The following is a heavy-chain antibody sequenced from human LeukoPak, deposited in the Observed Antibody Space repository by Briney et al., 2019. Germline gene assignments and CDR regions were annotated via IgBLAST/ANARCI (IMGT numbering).Heavy chain of an antibody. CDR1: GFTFSNYN. J-gene: IGHJ4*02. CDR3: ARESYYYDSSGYYYPDY. D-gene: IGHD3-22*01. Sequence: GGSLRLSCAVSGFTFSNYNMNWVRQAPGKGLEWVSSISSGSSYIYYADSVKGRFTISRDNAKNSLFLQMNSLRAEDTAVYYCARESYYYDSSGYYYPDYWGQRTLVTVSS. CDR2: ISSGSSYI. V-gene: IGHV3-21*01.